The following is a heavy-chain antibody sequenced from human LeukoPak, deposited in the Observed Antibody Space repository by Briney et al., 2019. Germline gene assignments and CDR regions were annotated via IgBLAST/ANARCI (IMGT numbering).Heavy chain of an antibody. CDR3: ARQAAGVVY. D-gene: IGHD6-13*01. CDR2: ITSNGGST. V-gene: IGHV3-64*01. CDR1: GFTFSTYA. Sequence: GGSLRLSCAASGFTFSTYAMHWVRQAPGKGLQYVSGITSNGGSTYYANSVKGRFTIPRDNSKNTLYLQMGSLRAEDMAVYYCARQAAGVVYWGQGTLVTVSS. J-gene: IGHJ4*02.